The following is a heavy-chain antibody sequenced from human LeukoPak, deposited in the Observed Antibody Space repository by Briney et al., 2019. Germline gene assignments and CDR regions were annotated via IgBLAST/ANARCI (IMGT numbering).Heavy chain of an antibody. CDR1: GFTFSSYA. D-gene: IGHD2-21*02. V-gene: IGHV3-23*01. J-gene: IGHJ4*02. Sequence: SGGSLRLSCAASGFTFSSYAMTWVRQAPGKGLEWVSLITGSGDTTYYADSVKGRFTISRDNSKNTLYLQIHSLRAEDTALYYCAKDDRGHCGGNCYVNWGQGTLVTVSS. CDR3: AKDDRGHCGGNCYVN. CDR2: ITGSGDTT.